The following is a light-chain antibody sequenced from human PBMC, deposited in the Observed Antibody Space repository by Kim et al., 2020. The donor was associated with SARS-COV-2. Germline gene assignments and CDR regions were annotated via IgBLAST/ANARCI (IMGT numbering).Light chain of an antibody. CDR3: QQYKTDPWT. Sequence: AAVGDRVTITCRASQNINSWLAWYQQKPGKAPKLLIYKASSLESGVPSRCSGSGSGTEFTLTISSLQPDDFATYYCQQYKTDPWTFGQGTKVDIK. CDR2: KAS. V-gene: IGKV1-5*03. J-gene: IGKJ1*01. CDR1: QNINSW.